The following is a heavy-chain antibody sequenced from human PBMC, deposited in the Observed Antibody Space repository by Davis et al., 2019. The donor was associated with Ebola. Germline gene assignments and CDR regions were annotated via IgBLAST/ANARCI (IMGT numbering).Heavy chain of an antibody. Sequence: ASVKVSCKASGYTFTGYYMHWVRQAPGQGLEWMGRINPNSGGTNYAQKFQGRATVTRDTSTTTVYMDLSSLRSEDTALYYCTTPGGQDSGYDIWGQGTMVTVSS. J-gene: IGHJ3*02. D-gene: IGHD5-12*01. V-gene: IGHV1-2*06. CDR1: GYTFTGYY. CDR2: INPNSGGT. CDR3: TTPGGQDSGYDI.